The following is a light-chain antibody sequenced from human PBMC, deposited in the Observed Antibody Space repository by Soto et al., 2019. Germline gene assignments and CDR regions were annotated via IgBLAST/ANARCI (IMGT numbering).Light chain of an antibody. J-gene: IGLJ3*02. CDR3: QTWGTGDWV. CDR2: VNSDGSH. V-gene: IGLV4-69*01. Sequence: QSVLTQSPSASASLGASVKFTCTRTSGHSTYAIAWHQQQPEMGPRYLMKVNSDGSHSKGDGIPDRFSGSSSGAERYLTISSLQSEDEADYYCQTWGTGDWVFGGGTKLTVL. CDR1: SGHSTYA.